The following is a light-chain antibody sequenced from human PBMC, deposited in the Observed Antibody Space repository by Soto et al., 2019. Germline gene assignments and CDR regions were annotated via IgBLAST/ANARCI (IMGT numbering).Light chain of an antibody. CDR2: WAS. V-gene: IGKV4-1*01. Sequence: DIVMTQSPDSLAMSLGERATINCKSSQSVLYSSNNKNYLAWYQQKPGQPPKLLIYWASTRESGVPDRFSGSGSGTDFTLTISSQQAEDVAVYYFQQYYSIPPTFGGGTQVEIK. J-gene: IGKJ4*01. CDR1: QSVLYSSNNKNY. CDR3: QQYYSIPPT.